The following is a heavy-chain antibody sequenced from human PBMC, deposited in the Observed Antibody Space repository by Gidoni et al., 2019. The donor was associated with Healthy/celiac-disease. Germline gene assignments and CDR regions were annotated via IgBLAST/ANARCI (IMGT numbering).Heavy chain of an antibody. D-gene: IGHD2-15*01. CDR2: IKSKTDGGTT. J-gene: IGHJ3*02. CDR1: GFTFSNAW. Sequence: EVQLVESGGGLVKPGGSLRLSCAASGFTFSNAWMSWVRQAPGKGLEWVGRIKSKTDGGTTDYAAPVKGRFTISRDDSKNTLYLQMNSLKTEDTAVYYCTTEILGIVVVGSDAFDIWGQGTMVTVSS. V-gene: IGHV3-15*01. CDR3: TTEILGIVVVGSDAFDI.